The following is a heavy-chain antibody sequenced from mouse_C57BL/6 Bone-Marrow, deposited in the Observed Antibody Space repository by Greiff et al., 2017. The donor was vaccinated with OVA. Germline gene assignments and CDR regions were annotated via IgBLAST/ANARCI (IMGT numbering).Heavy chain of an antibody. CDR3: ARYDSGWYFDV. V-gene: IGHV1-52*01. J-gene: IGHJ1*03. Sequence: VQLQQSGAELVRPGSSVKLSCKASGYTFTSYWMHWVKQRPIQGLEWIGNIDPSDSETHYNQKFKDKATLTVDKSSSTAYMQLSSLTSEDSAVYYCARYDSGWYFDVWGTGTTVTVSS. CDR1: GYTFTSYW. CDR2: IDPSDSET. D-gene: IGHD3-1*01.